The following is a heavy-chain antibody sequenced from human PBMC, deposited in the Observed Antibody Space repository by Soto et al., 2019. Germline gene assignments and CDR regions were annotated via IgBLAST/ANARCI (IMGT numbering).Heavy chain of an antibody. CDR3: ARHRKDVNYYYYYMDV. Sequence: SETLSLTCTVSGGSISSSSYYWGWIRQPPGKGLEWIGSIYYSGSTYYNPSLKSRVTISVDTSKNQFSLKLSSVTAADTAVYYCARHRKDVNYYYYYMDVWGKGTTVTVSS. V-gene: IGHV4-39*01. CDR1: GGSISSSSYY. CDR2: IYYSGST. J-gene: IGHJ6*03.